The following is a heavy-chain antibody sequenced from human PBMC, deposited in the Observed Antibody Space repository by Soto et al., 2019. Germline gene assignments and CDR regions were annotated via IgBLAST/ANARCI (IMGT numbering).Heavy chain of an antibody. V-gene: IGHV4-39*01. J-gene: IGHJ5*02. CDR1: GGSISSSSYY. Sequence: SETLSLTCTVSGGSISSSSYYWGWIRQPPGKGLEWIGSIYYSGSTYYNPSLKSRVTISVDTSKNQFSLKLSSVTAADTAVYYCATVSWYYGSGSYYNFHWFDPWGQGTLVTVS. CDR2: IYYSGST. D-gene: IGHD3-10*01. CDR3: ATVSWYYGSGSYYNFHWFDP.